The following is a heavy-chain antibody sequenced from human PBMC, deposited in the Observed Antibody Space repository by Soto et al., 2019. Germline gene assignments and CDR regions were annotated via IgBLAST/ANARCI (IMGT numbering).Heavy chain of an antibody. CDR2: FDPEDGET. CDR3: TAGQRPIRFLEWLSRYYCDY. CDR1: GYTLTELS. J-gene: IGHJ4*02. D-gene: IGHD3-3*01. V-gene: IGHV1-24*01. Sequence: QVQLVQSGAEVKKPGASWKVSFKVSGYTLTELSLHWVRQAPGKGRGWMGGFDPEDGETIYAQKFQGRVTMTEDTSTDTAYRERSSLRSEDTTVYYCTAGQRPIRFLEWLSRYYCDYWGQGTLVTVSS.